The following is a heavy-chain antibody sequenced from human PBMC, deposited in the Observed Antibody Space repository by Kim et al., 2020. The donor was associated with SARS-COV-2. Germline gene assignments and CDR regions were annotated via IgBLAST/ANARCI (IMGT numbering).Heavy chain of an antibody. CDR1: GFTFSAYD. V-gene: IGHV3-48*02. CDR2: ITKTSTTI. J-gene: IGHJ3*02. CDR3: VRDSMGGAFDM. D-gene: IGHD3-16*01. Sequence: GGSLRLSCATSGFTFSAYDMNWVRRAPGKGLEWLSFITKTSTTIYYANSVKGRFTISRDNAKNSLYLQMNSLRDEDTALYYCVRDSMGGAFDMWGQGTM.